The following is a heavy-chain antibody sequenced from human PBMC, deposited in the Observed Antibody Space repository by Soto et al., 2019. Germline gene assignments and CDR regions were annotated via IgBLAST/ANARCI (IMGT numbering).Heavy chain of an antibody. J-gene: IGHJ4*02. Sequence: EVQLLESGGGLVQPGGSLRLSCAASGFTFSNFAMSWYRQAPGKGLEWVSVINGNGRSKYHADSVQGRFTISRDNSKNALYLQMNSPRAGDTALYYCAKGRVVGVTTCPDFWGQGTLVTVSS. CDR3: AKGRVVGVTTCPDF. CDR2: INGNGRSK. V-gene: IGHV3-23*01. CDR1: GFTFSNFA. D-gene: IGHD1-26*01.